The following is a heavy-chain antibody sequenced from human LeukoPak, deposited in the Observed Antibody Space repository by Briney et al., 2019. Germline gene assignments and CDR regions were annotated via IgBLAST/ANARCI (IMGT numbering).Heavy chain of an antibody. CDR3: ARRGSSGHYMDV. J-gene: IGHJ6*03. CDR1: GGSISSSSYN. Sequence: SETLSLTCTVSGGSISSSSYNWGWIRQPPGKGLEWIGNIHYSGSTYYNPSLESRVTISVDTPKNQFSLKLNSVTVADTAVYYCARRGSSGHYMDVWGKGTTVTVSS. CDR2: IHYSGST. D-gene: IGHD6-19*01. V-gene: IGHV4-39*01.